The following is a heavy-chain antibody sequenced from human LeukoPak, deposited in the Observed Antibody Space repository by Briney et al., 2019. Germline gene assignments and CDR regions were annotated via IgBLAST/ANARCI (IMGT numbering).Heavy chain of an antibody. CDR2: IYYSGST. CDR1: GGSISSYY. CDR3: AREGTDSSGWSRIDY. V-gene: IGHV4-59*01. D-gene: IGHD6-19*01. Sequence: SETLSLTCTVSGGSISSYYWSWIRQPPGKGLEWIGYIYYSGSTNYNPSLKSRVTISVDTSKNQFSLKLSSLTAADTAVYYCAREGTDSSGWSRIDYWGQGTLVTVSS. J-gene: IGHJ4*02.